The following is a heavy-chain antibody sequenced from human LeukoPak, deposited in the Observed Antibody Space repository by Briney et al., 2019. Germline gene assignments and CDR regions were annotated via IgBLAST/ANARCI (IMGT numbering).Heavy chain of an antibody. CDR3: ARDGYWSGGSCYRNWFDP. V-gene: IGHV1-69*06. CDR2: MVPIFGTS. CDR1: AGDSSSFA. Sequence: SVQFSCHAPAGDSSSFAVSWGRQAPGPRREGLGGMVPIFGTSNYSQKFQGRVTITADKSTSTAYMELSTLRSEDTAVCYCARDGYWSGGSCYRNWFDPWGQGALVTVST. J-gene: IGHJ5*02. D-gene: IGHD2-15*01.